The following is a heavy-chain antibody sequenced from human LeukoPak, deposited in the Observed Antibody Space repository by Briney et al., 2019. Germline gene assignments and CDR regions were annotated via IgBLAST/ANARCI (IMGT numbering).Heavy chain of an antibody. D-gene: IGHD2-15*01. V-gene: IGHV4-59*01. CDR3: ARGFTRIFDY. CDR1: GGSISYYY. J-gene: IGHJ4*02. CDR2: IYYTGSS. Sequence: PSETLSLTCTVSGGSISYYYWSWIRQPPGKGLEWIGFIYYTGSSNYNPSLKSRVTISVDTSKNQFSLKLSSVTAADTAVYYCARGFTRIFDYWGQGTLVTVSS.